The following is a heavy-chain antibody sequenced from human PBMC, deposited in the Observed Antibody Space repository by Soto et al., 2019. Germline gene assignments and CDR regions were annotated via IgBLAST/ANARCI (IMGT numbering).Heavy chain of an antibody. Sequence: QVQLVQSGGEVKKPGDSVTVSCKASGYTFIKYHITWVRQAPGQGLEWMAWINTYNGMTDYAQRFQGRVTMTRDTSTSTAYMELRNLGSDDTAVYFCAKSPRGEMATDWGQGTLVTVSS. CDR2: INTYNGMT. D-gene: IGHD5-12*01. V-gene: IGHV1-18*01. CDR3: AKSPRGEMATD. J-gene: IGHJ4*02. CDR1: GYTFIKYH.